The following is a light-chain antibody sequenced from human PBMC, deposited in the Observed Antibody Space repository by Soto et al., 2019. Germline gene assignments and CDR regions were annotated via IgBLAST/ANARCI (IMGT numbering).Light chain of an antibody. CDR2: DAS. V-gene: IGKV3-11*01. J-gene: IGKJ2*01. CDR3: QQRSKWPPKYT. Sequence: EIVLTQSPATLSLSPGERATLSCRASQSVSSYLAWYQQKPGQAPRLLIYDASNRATGIPARFSGSGSGTDFTLTISSLKTEDFAVYYCQQRSKWPPKYTFGPGTKV. CDR1: QSVSSY.